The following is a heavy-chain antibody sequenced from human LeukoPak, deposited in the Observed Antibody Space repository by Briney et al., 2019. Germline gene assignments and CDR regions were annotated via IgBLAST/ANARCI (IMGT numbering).Heavy chain of an antibody. V-gene: IGHV3-48*01. CDR3: ARVTVTMVRGVIITRPADYYYYMDV. D-gene: IGHD3-10*01. Sequence: GGSLRLSCAASGFTFSSYEMNWVRQAPGKGLEWVSYISSSSSTIYYADSVKGRFTISRDNAKNSLYLQMNSLRAEDTAVYYCARVTVTMVRGVIITRPADYYYYMDVWGKGTTVTVSS. CDR2: ISSSSSTI. J-gene: IGHJ6*03. CDR1: GFTFSSYE.